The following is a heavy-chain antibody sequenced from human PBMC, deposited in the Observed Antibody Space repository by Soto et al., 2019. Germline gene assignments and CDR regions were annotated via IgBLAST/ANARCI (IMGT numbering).Heavy chain of an antibody. J-gene: IGHJ3*02. V-gene: IGHV5-51*01. Sequence: GESLKISCKGSGYSFTSYWIGWVRQMPGKGLEWMGIIYPGDSDTRYSPSFQGQVTISADKSISTAYLQWGSLKASDTAMYYCARQVPYSSGWYPYDAFDIWGQGTMVTVSS. CDR2: IYPGDSDT. CDR1: GYSFTSYW. CDR3: ARQVPYSSGWYPYDAFDI. D-gene: IGHD6-19*01.